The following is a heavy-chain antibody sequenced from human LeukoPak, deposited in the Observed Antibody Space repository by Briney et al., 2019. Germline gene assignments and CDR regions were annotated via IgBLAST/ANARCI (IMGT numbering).Heavy chain of an antibody. V-gene: IGHV3-21*01. J-gene: IGHJ4*02. D-gene: IGHD6-13*01. CDR2: ISSSSSYI. CDR3: ARDILYSSSWYDY. CDR1: GFTFSSYS. Sequence: GGSLRLSRAASGFTFSSYSMNWVRQAPGKGLEWVSSISSSSSYIYYADSVKGRFTISRDNAKNSLYLQMNSLRAEDTAVYYCARDILYSSSWYDYWGQGTLVTVSS.